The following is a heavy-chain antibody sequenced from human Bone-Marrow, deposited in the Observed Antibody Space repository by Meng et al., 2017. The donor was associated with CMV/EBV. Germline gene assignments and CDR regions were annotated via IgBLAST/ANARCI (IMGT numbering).Heavy chain of an antibody. CDR2: IYSGGST. J-gene: IGHJ6*04. V-gene: IGHV3-66*02. CDR1: GFTVSSNY. Sequence: GESLKISCAASGFTVSSNYMSWVRQAPGKGLEWVSVIYSGGSTYYADSVKGRFTISRDNSKNTLYLQMNSLRAEDTAVYYCARESTPNYCSSTSCYPPCYYYYGMDVWGEGTTVTVSS. CDR3: ARESTPNYCSSTSCYPPCYYYYGMDV. D-gene: IGHD2-2*01.